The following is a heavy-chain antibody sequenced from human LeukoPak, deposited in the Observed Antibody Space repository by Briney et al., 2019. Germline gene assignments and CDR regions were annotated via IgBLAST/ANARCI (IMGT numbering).Heavy chain of an antibody. D-gene: IGHD2-15*01. CDR3: AREVVGIDY. V-gene: IGHV4-59*01. Sequence: SETLSLTCTVSGGSISSYYWSWIRQPPGKGLEWIGYIYYSGSTNYNPSLKSRVTISVDTSKNQFSLKLSSVTAADTAVYYCAREVVGIDYWGQGALVTVSS. CDR2: IYYSGST. J-gene: IGHJ4*02. CDR1: GGSISSYY.